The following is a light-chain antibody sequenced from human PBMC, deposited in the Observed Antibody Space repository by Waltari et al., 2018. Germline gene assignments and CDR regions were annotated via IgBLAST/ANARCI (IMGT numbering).Light chain of an antibody. V-gene: IGLV2-14*03. CDR2: DVS. CDR1: RYDVGGYKF. J-gene: IGLJ2*01. CDR3: SSYTSSTTVV. Sequence: QSALTQPASVSGSPGQSITISCAGSRYDVGGYKFVSWYQQPPARAPKLLIYDVSNRPSGISSRFSGSKSGSTASLTISGLQTEDEADYFCSSYTSSTTVVFGGGTKLTVL.